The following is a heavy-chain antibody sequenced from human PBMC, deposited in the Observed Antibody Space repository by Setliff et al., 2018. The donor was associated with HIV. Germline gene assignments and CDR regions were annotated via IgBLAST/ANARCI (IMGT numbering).Heavy chain of an antibody. CDR2: IYASGST. J-gene: IGHJ6*02. CDR3: AREIPFRGNANMWDYYAMDV. D-gene: IGHD3-16*01. Sequence: PSETLSLTCAVSGYSISSGYYWGWIRQPPGKGLEWIGHIYASGSTYYNPSLNSRASISVDTSNSQVSLGLTSVTAADTAVYYCAREIPFRGNANMWDYYAMDVWGQGITVTVSS. V-gene: IGHV4-38-2*02. CDR1: GYSISSGYY.